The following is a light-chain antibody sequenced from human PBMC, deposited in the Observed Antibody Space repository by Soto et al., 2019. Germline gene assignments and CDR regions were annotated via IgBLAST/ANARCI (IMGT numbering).Light chain of an antibody. J-gene: IGKJ1*01. CDR1: QSISNW. V-gene: IGKV1-5*01. Sequence: IQLTQSPYTLPASVGDRVTLTCLASQSISNWWAWYQQKPGTGPKILIYHVCNVQSGVPSSCSGSGSGTEFTLTISSLQPDDVATYYCQENNSYSFGQGTKVDIK. CDR2: HVC. CDR3: QENNSYS.